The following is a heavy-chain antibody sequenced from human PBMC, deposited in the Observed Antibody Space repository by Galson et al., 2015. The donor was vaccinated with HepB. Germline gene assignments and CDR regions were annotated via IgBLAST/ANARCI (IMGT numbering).Heavy chain of an antibody. CDR2: IDPSDSYT. D-gene: IGHD2-15*01. Sequence: QSGAEVKKPGESLRISCKGSGYSFTSYWISWVRQMPGKGLEWMGRIDPSDSYTNYSPSFQGHVTISADKSISTAYLQWSSLKASDTAMYYCARHQTYCSGGSCYSGRFDPWGQGTLVTVSS. J-gene: IGHJ5*02. V-gene: IGHV5-10-1*01. CDR3: ARHQTYCSGGSCYSGRFDP. CDR1: GYSFTSYW.